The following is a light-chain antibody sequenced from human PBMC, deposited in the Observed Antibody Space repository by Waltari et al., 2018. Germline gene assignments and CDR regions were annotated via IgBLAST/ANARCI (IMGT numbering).Light chain of an antibody. CDR3: SSYISSDTLEL. J-gene: IGLJ2*01. V-gene: IGLV2-14*03. Sequence: SAWIQPASVSGSPGQSITISCTGTGSDVGGYNYVSWYQQHPGKAPKLMIFDVSNRPSGVSNRFSGSKSGNTASLTVSGLQAEDEADYYCSSYISSDTLELFGGGTSLTVL. CDR2: DVS. CDR1: GSDVGGYNY.